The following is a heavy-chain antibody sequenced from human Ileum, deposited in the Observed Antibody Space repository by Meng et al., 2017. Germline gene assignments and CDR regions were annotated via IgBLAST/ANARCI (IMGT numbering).Heavy chain of an antibody. Sequence: VQLQQWGSGLLKPSEPLSLTCAFFGGSRSGYYCNWFRQPPGKGLEWIGGSDHFGNTIHNPSLKGRLTISVDTSKNQISLRLTSVIAADTAVYYCVYFWSGYFTSGQGTLVTVSS. CDR1: GGSRSGYY. CDR2: SDHFGNT. J-gene: IGHJ5*02. V-gene: IGHV4-34*01. CDR3: VYFWSGYFT. D-gene: IGHD3-3*01.